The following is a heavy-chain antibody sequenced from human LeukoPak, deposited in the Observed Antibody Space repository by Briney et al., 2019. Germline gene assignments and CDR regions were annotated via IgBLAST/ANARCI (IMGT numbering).Heavy chain of an antibody. D-gene: IGHD6-25*01. CDR2: INHSGST. CDR1: GGSFNGYY. Sequence: SETLSLTCAVYGGSFNGYYWTWIRQPPGKGLEWIGEINHSGSTDYNPSPKGRVTISVDTSKNQFSLKLNSVTAADTAVYYCARGQLRLSNWGQGSLVIVSS. CDR3: ARGQLRLSN. J-gene: IGHJ4*02. V-gene: IGHV4-34*01.